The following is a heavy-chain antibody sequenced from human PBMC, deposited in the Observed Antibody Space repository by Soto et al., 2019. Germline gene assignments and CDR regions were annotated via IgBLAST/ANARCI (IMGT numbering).Heavy chain of an antibody. J-gene: IGHJ4*01. CDR1: GFTLRSYW. CDR3: ARGSGYGAGSSVNLYLDC. D-gene: IGHD3-10*01. V-gene: IGHV3-7*01. Sequence: EEQLVASGGGLVQPGGSLRLSCAASGFTLRSYWMSWVRQAPGKGLEWLATIKTDASEKKYVDSVKGRFTVFRDNAKNSLYLHMDSLRAEDTAVYNCARGSGYGAGSSVNLYLDCWGRGTLVTVSS. CDR2: IKTDASEK.